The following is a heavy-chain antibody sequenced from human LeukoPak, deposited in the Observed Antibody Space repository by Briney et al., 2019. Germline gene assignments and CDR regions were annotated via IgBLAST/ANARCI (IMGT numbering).Heavy chain of an antibody. CDR2: IYYSGST. D-gene: IGHD4-11*01. J-gene: IGHJ6*03. CDR3: ARVYSHYYYYYMDV. V-gene: IGHV4-39*07. Sequence: SETLSLTCTVSGGSISSSSYYWGWIRQPPGKGLEWIGSIYYSGSTYYNPSLKSRVTISVDTSKNQFSLKLSSVTAADTAVYYCARVYSHYYYYYMDVWGKGTTVTISS. CDR1: GGSISSSSYY.